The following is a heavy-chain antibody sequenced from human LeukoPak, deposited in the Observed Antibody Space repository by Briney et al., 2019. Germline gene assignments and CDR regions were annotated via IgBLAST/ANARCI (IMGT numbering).Heavy chain of an antibody. CDR1: GGSISSYY. D-gene: IGHD3-10*01. V-gene: IGHV4-59*01. J-gene: IGHJ4*02. Sequence: SETLSLTCTVSGGSISSYYWSWIRQPPGKGLEWIGYIYYSGSTNYNPSLKSRVTISVDTSKNQFSLKLSSVTAADTAVYYCARVDYYGSGNFDYWGQGTLVTVSS. CDR3: ARVDYYGSGNFDY. CDR2: IYYSGST.